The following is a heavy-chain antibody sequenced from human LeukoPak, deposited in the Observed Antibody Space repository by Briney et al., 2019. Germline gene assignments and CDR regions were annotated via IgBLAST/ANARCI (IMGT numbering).Heavy chain of an antibody. CDR2: IYYTGST. J-gene: IGHJ4*02. V-gene: IGHV4-59*01. CDR3: ARVSLVIDY. Sequence: SETLSLTCTVSGGSIRSYYWNWIRQPPGKGLEWIGYIYYTGSTNYNPSLKSRVTFSVDTSKNEISLKLSSVTAADTAVYYCARVSLVIDYWGPGTLVTVFS. CDR1: GGSIRSYY.